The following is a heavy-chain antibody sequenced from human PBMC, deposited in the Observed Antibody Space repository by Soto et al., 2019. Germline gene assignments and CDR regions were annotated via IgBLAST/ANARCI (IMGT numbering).Heavy chain of an antibody. J-gene: IGHJ5*02. Sequence: QVQLQESGPGLVKPSQTLSLTCTVSGGSITSGCYYWSWMRQHPGKGLEWIGYIYYRGFTYYNPSLKSRVTISVDTSKIHFSLKLSSVTAADTAVYYCARSVFPWGQGTLVTVSS. CDR3: ARSVFP. CDR2: IYYRGFT. V-gene: IGHV4-31*03. CDR1: GGSITSGCYY.